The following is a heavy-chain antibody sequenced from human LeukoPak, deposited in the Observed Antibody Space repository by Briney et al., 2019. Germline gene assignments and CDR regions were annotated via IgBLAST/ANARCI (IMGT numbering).Heavy chain of an antibody. V-gene: IGHV1-8*03. J-gene: IGHJ4*02. CDR3: ARGLGNYYGSGSYSGLGY. D-gene: IGHD3-10*01. CDR2: MNPNSGNT. CDR1: GYTFTSYD. Sequence: ASVQVSCKASGYTFTSYDINWVRQATGQGLEWMGWMNPNSGNTGYAQKFQGRVTITRNTSISTAYMELSSLRSEDTAVYYCARGLGNYYGSGSYSGLGYWGQGTLVTVSS.